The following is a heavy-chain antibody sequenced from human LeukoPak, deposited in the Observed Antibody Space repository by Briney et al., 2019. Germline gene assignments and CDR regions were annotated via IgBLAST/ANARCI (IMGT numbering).Heavy chain of an antibody. J-gene: IGHJ3*02. Sequence: GGSLRLSCAGSGFTFSNYVMGWVRQAPGKGLEWVSSITGSGGNTHDADSVKGRFTISRDNAKNSLYLQMDSLRAEDTAVYYCARDSSSWYDAFDMWGQGTMVTVSS. CDR3: ARDSSSWYDAFDM. CDR2: ITGSGGNT. CDR1: GFTFSNYV. V-gene: IGHV3-21*01. D-gene: IGHD6-13*01.